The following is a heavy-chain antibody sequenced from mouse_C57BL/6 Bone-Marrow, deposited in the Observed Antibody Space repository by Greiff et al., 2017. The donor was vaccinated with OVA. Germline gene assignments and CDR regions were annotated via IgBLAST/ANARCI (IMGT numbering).Heavy chain of an antibody. V-gene: IGHV1-55*01. D-gene: IGHD2-4*01. J-gene: IGHJ2*01. CDR1: GYTFTSYW. CDR3: ARSRGPYDSGYFDY. CDR2: IYPGSGST. Sequence: VQLQQPGAELVKPGASVKMSCKASGYTFTSYWITWVKQRPGQGLEWIGDIYPGSGSTNYNEKFKSKATLTVDTSSSTAYMQLSSLTSEDSAVYYCARSRGPYDSGYFDYWGQGTTLTVSS.